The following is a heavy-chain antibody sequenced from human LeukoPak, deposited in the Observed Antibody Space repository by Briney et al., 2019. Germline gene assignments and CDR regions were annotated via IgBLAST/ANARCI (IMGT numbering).Heavy chain of an antibody. V-gene: IGHV4-39*07. D-gene: IGHD3-22*01. CDR2: IYYSGST. Sequence: SETLSLTCTVSGGSISSSSYYWGWIRQPPGKGLEWIGSIYYSGSTYYNPSLKSRVTISVDTSKNHFSLKLTSVTAADTAVYYCARKNDYYDSSGNYLDAFDIWGQGTMVTVSS. CDR3: ARKNDYYDSSGNYLDAFDI. CDR1: GGSISSSSYY. J-gene: IGHJ3*02.